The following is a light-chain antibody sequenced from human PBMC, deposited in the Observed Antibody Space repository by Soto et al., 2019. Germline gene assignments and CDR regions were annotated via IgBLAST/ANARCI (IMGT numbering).Light chain of an antibody. J-gene: IGKJ1*01. CDR1: QSVSSSY. CDR2: GAS. Sequence: EIVLTQSPGTLSLSPGERATLSCRASQSVSSSYLAWYQQKPGQAPRLLIYGASSRATGLPDRFSGSGSGTYFTLTISRLEPEDFAVYYCQQYGCSLPWKFGQGTKVEIK. CDR3: QQYGCSLPWK. V-gene: IGKV3-20*01.